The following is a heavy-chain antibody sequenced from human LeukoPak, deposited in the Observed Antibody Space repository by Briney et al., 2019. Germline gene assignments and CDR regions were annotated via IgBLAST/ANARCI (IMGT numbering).Heavy chain of an antibody. D-gene: IGHD3-22*01. CDR1: GFTFSSYG. V-gene: IGHV3-30*02. CDR3: AKIGPHYYDSSGYYYFDY. CDR2: IRYDGSNK. Sequence: GGSLRLSCAASGFTFSSYGMHWVRQAPGKGLEWVAFIRYDGSNKYYADSVKGRFTISRDNSKNTLYLQMNSLRAEDTAVYYCAKIGPHYYDSSGYYYFDYWGQGTLVTVSS. J-gene: IGHJ4*02.